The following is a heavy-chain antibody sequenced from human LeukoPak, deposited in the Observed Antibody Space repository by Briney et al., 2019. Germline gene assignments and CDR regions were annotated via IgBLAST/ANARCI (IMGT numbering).Heavy chain of an antibody. CDR1: RFTFSSYA. V-gene: IGHV3-53*01. CDR3: ARGGESIAAARYFDY. CDR2: IYSGGST. J-gene: IGHJ4*02. Sequence: GGSLRLSCAASRFTFSSYAMSWVRQAPGKGLEWVSVIYSGGSTYYADSVKGRFTISRDNSKNTLYLQMNSLRAEDTAVYYCARGGESIAAARYFDYWGQGTLVTVSS. D-gene: IGHD6-13*01.